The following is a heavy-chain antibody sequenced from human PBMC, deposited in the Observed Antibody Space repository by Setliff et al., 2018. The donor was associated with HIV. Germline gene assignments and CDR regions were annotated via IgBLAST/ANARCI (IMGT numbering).Heavy chain of an antibody. J-gene: IGHJ3*01. D-gene: IGHD3-10*01. CDR2: INPNTGIP. CDR3: ARSLAAGTYWDAFNV. V-gene: IGHV1-2*02. CDR1: GYSFTAYY. Sequence: ASVKVSCKASGYSFTAYYIHWLRQAPGQGLEWMGWINPNTGIPNFARKFQDRFTMTSDTSIRTASMELNRLRSDDTAVYYCARSLAAGTYWDAFNVWGQGTVVTVSS.